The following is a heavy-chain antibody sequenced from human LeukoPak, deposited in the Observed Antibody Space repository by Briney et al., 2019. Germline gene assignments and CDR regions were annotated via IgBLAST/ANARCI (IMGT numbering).Heavy chain of an antibody. J-gene: IGHJ4*02. CDR3: AKEWDGSGSYYTYFDY. Sequence: GGSLRLSCAASGFTFSSNAMSWVRKAPGQGQEWVSAISGSGGSTYYADSVKGRFTISRDNSKNTLYLQMNSLRAEDTAVYYCAKEWDGSGSYYTYFDYWGQGTLVTASS. D-gene: IGHD3-10*01. CDR2: ISGSGGST. V-gene: IGHV3-23*01. CDR1: GFTFSSNA.